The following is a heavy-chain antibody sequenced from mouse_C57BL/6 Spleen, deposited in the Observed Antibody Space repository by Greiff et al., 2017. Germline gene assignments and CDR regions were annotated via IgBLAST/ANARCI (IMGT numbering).Heavy chain of an antibody. CDR2: ISSGGSYT. CDR1: GFTFSSYG. Sequence: VQLKESGGDLVKPGGSLKLSCAASGFTFSSYGMSWVRQTPDKRLEWVATISSGGSYTYYPDSVKGRFTISRDNAKNTLYLQMSSLKSEDTAMYYCASFYDGSDYYAMDYWGQGTSVTVSS. D-gene: IGHD2-3*01. J-gene: IGHJ4*01. CDR3: ASFYDGSDYYAMDY. V-gene: IGHV5-6*01.